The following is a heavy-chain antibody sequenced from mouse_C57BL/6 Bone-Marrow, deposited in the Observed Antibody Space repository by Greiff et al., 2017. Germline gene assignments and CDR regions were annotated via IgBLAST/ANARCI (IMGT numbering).Heavy chain of an antibody. J-gene: IGHJ2*01. V-gene: IGHV5-17*01. CDR2: ISSGSSTI. CDR3: ARGYYVDV. Sequence: EVKLMESGGGLVKPGGSLKLSCAASGFTFSDYGMHWVRQAPEKGLEWVAYISSGSSTIYYADTVKGRFTISRDNAKNTLFLQMTSLRSEDTAIYYCARGYYVDVWGQGTTLTVSS. CDR1: GFTFSDYG.